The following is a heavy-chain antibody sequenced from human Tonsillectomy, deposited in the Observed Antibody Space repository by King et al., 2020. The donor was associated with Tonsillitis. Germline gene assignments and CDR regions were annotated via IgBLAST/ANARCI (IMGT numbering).Heavy chain of an antibody. CDR3: ARYEYIRSSIFDY. Sequence: VQLQQWGAGLLKPSETLSLTCAVYGGSFSDYYWSWIRQAPGKGLEWIGEINHSVTTNYNPSLKSRVSISVDTSKKQFSLSLRCVTAADTAVYYCARYEYIRSSIFDYWGQGTLVTVSS. V-gene: IGHV4-34*01. J-gene: IGHJ4*02. CDR1: GGSFSDYY. CDR2: INHSVTT. D-gene: IGHD6-6*01.